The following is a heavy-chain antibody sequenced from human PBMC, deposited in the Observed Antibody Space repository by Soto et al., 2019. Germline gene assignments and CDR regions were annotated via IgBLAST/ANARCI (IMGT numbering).Heavy chain of an antibody. V-gene: IGHV4-31*03. CDR1: GGSISSCCYY. CDR2: IYYSGST. D-gene: IGHD2-15*01. CDR3: ASVGYCSGGSCYPGPHWFDP. Sequence: SETLSLTCTVSGGSISSCCYYWSWIRQHPGKGLEWIGYIYYSGSTYYNPSLKSRVTISVDTSKNQFSLKLSSVTAADTAVYYCASVGYCSGGSCYPGPHWFDPWGQGTLVTVSS. J-gene: IGHJ5*02.